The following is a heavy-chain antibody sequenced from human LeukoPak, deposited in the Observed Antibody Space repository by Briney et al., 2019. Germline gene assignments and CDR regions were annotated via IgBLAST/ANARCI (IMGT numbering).Heavy chain of an antibody. V-gene: IGHV3-30-3*01. CDR3: ARAAAGIDY. D-gene: IGHD6-13*01. Sequence: GGSLRLSCAASGFTFSSYAMHWVRQAPGKGLEWVAVISYDGSNKYYADSVKGRSTISRDNSKNTLYLQMNSLRAEDTAVYYCARAAAGIDYWGQGTLVTASS. J-gene: IGHJ4*02. CDR1: GFTFSSYA. CDR2: ISYDGSNK.